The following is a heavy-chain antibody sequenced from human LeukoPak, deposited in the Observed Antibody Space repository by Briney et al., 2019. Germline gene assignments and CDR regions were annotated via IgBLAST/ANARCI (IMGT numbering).Heavy chain of an antibody. V-gene: IGHV1-69*13. CDR2: IIPIFGTA. Sequence: SVKVSCKASGGTFSSYAISWVRQAPGQGLEWMGGIIPIFGTANYAQKFQGRVTITADESTSTAYMELSSLRSEDTAVYYCARRGVVVPAAMSWFDPWGQGTLVTVSS. J-gene: IGHJ5*02. D-gene: IGHD2-2*01. CDR3: ARRGVVVPAAMSWFDP. CDR1: GGTFSSYA.